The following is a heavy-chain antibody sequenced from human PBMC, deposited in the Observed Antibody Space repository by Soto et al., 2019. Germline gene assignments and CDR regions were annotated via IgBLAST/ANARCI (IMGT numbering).Heavy chain of an antibody. Sequence: GGSLRLSCAASGFTFSSYAISWVRQAPGKGLEWVSAISGSGGSTYYADSVKGRFTISRDNSKNTLYLQMNSLRAEDTAVYYCAKDPEYYDFWSGYSYFDYWGQGTLVTVSS. V-gene: IGHV3-23*01. CDR3: AKDPEYYDFWSGYSYFDY. D-gene: IGHD3-3*01. CDR2: ISGSGGST. CDR1: GFTFSSYA. J-gene: IGHJ4*02.